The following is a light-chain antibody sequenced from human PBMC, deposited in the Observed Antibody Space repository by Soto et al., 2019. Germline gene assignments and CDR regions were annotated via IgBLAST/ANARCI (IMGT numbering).Light chain of an antibody. CDR1: QSVSSY. J-gene: IGKJ4*01. V-gene: IGKV3-11*01. Sequence: EIVLTQSPATLSLSPGERATLSCRASQSVSSYLAWYQQKPGQAPRLLIYDASNRATGIPARFSGSGSRTDFTLTISILEPEDCAVYYCQQRSNWPFLTFGGGTKVAIK. CDR3: QQRSNWPFLT. CDR2: DAS.